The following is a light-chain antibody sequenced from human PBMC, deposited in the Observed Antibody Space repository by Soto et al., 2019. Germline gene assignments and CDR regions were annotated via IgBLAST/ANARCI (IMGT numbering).Light chain of an antibody. V-gene: IGKV3-20*01. Sequence: EIVLTQSPGSLSLSPGQRATLSCRASQSVDTTFFAWYQKKPGQAPRLLLYGASKRATGIPDGFSGSGSGTDFTLIISRLEPEDFAVYYCQQYMSSVTFGQGTKGEIK. J-gene: IGKJ1*01. CDR3: QQYMSSVT. CDR1: QSVDTTF. CDR2: GAS.